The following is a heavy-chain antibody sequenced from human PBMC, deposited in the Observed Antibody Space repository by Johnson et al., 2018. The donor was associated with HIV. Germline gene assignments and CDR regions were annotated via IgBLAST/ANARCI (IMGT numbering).Heavy chain of an antibody. J-gene: IGHJ3*02. CDR3: ARDEEMATVTKDAFDI. Sequence: QVQLVQSGGGVVQPGRSLRLSCAASGFTFSSYAMHWVRQAPGKGLEWVAVISYDGSNKYYADSVKGRFTISRDNSKNTLYLQMNSLRAEDTAVYYCARDEEMATVTKDAFDIWGQGTMVTVSS. V-gene: IGHV3-30-3*01. CDR2: ISYDGSNK. CDR1: GFTFSSYA. D-gene: IGHD5-24*01.